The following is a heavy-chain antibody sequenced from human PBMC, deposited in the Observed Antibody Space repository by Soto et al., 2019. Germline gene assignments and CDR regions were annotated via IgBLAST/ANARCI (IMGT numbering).Heavy chain of an antibody. D-gene: IGHD2-8*01. V-gene: IGHV1-46*01. J-gene: IGHJ6*02. Sequence: ASVKVSCKASGYPFTSYHMHWVRQAPGQGLQWMGLINPSDGRTRYARKFEGRVTMTRDTSKSTVYMELSSLRSEETAVYYCARDLAYCNNGVCYGMDVWGQGKTDSVS. CDR2: INPSDGRT. CDR3: ARDLAYCNNGVCYGMDV. CDR1: GYPFTSYH.